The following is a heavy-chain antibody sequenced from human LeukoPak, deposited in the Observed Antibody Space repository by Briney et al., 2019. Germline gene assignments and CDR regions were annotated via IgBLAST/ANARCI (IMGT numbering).Heavy chain of an antibody. Sequence: SETLSLTCTVSGGSISSYHWSWIRQPPGKGLEWIGYIYYSGSTKYKPSLKSRVTISVDTSKNQFSLKLSSVTAADTAVYYCARGRFLDAFDIWGQGTMVTVSS. CDR1: GGSISSYH. CDR2: IYYSGST. J-gene: IGHJ3*02. CDR3: ARGRFLDAFDI. V-gene: IGHV4-59*01. D-gene: IGHD3-3*01.